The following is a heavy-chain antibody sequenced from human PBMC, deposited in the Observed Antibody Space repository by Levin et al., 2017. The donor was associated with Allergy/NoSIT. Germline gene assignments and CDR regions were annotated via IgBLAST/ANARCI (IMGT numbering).Heavy chain of an antibody. CDR1: GFTFSNAY. Sequence: GESLKISCATSGFTFSNAYMSWVRQAPGQGLEWVGRIKSKTDGGTTDYAAPVKGRFTISRDDSKNTVFLQMNSLKTEDTAVYYCTTGVPYYYDSSGRGQGTLVTVSS. CDR3: TTGVPYYYDSSG. D-gene: IGHD3-22*01. J-gene: IGHJ4*02. V-gene: IGHV3-15*01. CDR2: IKSKTDGGTT.